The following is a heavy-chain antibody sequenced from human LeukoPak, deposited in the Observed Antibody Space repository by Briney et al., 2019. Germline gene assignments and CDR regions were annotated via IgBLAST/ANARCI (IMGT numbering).Heavy chain of an antibody. Sequence: GGSLRLSCAASGFTFSNYAMSWVRQAPGKGLEWVSSVSGGGGSTYYADSVKGRFTISRDNSKNTLYLQMNSLRAEDTAVYYCAELNIALLPWGQGTLVTVSS. CDR3: AELNIALLP. CDR2: VSGGGGST. D-gene: IGHD6-13*01. J-gene: IGHJ4*02. V-gene: IGHV3-23*01. CDR1: GFTFSNYA.